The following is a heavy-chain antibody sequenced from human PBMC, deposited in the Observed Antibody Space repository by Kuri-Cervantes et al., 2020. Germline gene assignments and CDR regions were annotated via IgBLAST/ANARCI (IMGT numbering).Heavy chain of an antibody. D-gene: IGHD3-10*01. J-gene: IGHJ5*02. V-gene: IGHV5-51*01. CDR3: ARRRVRGLNWFDP. Sequence: KVSCKASGYSFSSYWIGWLRQRPGKGLEWVGIIYPTDSDTRYSPSLQGQVTISADKSISTAYLQWSSLKASDTAMYYCARRRVRGLNWFDPWGQGTLVTVSS. CDR1: GYSFSSYW. CDR2: IYPTDSDT.